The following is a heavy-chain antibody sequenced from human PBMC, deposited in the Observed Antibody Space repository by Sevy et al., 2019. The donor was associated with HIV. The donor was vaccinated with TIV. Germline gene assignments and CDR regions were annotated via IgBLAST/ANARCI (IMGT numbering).Heavy chain of an antibody. CDR2: ISSRGSYI. V-gene: IGHV3-21*01. CDR3: ARYGGCSSSSCLLYFDS. D-gene: IGHD2-2*01. Sequence: GGSLRLSCAASGFTFSRYDMNWVRHAPGKGLEWVSSISSRGSYIYYADSVKGRFTISRDNAKNSLSLQMDSLRAEDTALYYCARYGGCSSSSCLLYFDSWVQGTLVTVSS. CDR1: GFTFSRYD. J-gene: IGHJ4*02.